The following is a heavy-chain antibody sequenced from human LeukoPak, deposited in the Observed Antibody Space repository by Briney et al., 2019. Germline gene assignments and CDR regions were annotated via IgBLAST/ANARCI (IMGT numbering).Heavy chain of an antibody. D-gene: IGHD3-10*01. CDR2: INPNSGGA. V-gene: IGHV1-2*06. Sequence: ASVKVSCKASGYTFTGYYMHWVRQAPGQGLEWMGRINPNSGGANYAQKFQDRVTMTRDTSISTAYMGLSRLRSDDTAVYYCARDLEYYYGSGSYYNLFDYWGQGTLVTVSS. CDR3: ARDLEYYYGSGSYYNLFDY. J-gene: IGHJ4*02. CDR1: GYTFTGYY.